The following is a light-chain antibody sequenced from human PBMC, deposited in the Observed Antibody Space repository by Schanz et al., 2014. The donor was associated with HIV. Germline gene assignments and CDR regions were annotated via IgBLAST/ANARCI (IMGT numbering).Light chain of an antibody. CDR3: MLSLGAGVL. CDR2: STT. Sequence: QAVVTQEPSLTVSPGGTVTLTCASSTGAVTSDYYPNWFQQKPGQAPRALIYSTTYRHSWTPARFSGSLLGGKAALTLSGAQPEDEADYYCMLSLGAGVLFGGGTKLTVL. CDR1: TGAVTSDYY. J-gene: IGLJ3*02. V-gene: IGLV7-43*01.